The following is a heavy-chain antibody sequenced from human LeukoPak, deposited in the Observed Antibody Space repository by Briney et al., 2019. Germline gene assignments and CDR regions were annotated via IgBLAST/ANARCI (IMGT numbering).Heavy chain of an antibody. CDR1: GFTFSSYA. CDR3: AKGEYCSSTSCSMELDY. V-gene: IGHV3-30*18. CDR2: ISYDGSNK. Sequence: VQPGGSLRLSCAASGFTFSSYAMSWVRSAPGKGLEWVAVISYDGSNKYYADSVKGRFTISRDNSKNTLYLQMNSLRAEDTAVYYCAKGEYCSSTSCSMELDYWGQGTLVTVSS. D-gene: IGHD2-2*01. J-gene: IGHJ4*02.